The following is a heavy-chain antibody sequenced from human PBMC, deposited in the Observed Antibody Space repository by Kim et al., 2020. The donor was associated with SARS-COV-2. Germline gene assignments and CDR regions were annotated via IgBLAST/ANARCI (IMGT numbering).Heavy chain of an antibody. V-gene: IGHV3-30*04. CDR1: GFTFSSYA. D-gene: IGHD6-19*01. J-gene: IGHJ3*02. CDR2: ISYDGSNK. CDR3: ARDREAVAGWGDAFDI. Sequence: GGSLRLSCAASGFTFSSYAMHWVRQAPGKGLEWVAVISYDGSNKYYADSVKGRFTISRDNSKNTLYLQMNSLRAEDTAVYYCARDREAVAGWGDAFDIWGQGTMVTVSS.